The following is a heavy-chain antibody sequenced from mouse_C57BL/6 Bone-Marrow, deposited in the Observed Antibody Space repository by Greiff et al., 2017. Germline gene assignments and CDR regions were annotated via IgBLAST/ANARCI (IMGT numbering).Heavy chain of an antibody. CDR2: MHPNGGSP. CDR1: GYTFTNYW. V-gene: IGHV1-64*01. CDR3: ARSYAYDDYTMDY. Sequence: QVQLQQPGAELVKPGASVKLSCKASGYTFTNYWMHWVKQRPGQGLEWIGMMHPNGGSPDYNEKFKSKATLSVDKSSRTAYMELSSLTSEDSAVYYCARSYAYDDYTMDYWGQGTSVTVSS. J-gene: IGHJ4*01. D-gene: IGHD2-2*01.